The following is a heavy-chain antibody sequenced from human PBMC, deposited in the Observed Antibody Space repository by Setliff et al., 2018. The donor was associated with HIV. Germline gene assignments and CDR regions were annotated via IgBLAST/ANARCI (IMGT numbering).Heavy chain of an antibody. CDR1: GFTLGGFG. D-gene: IGHD3-9*01. CDR2: IKSNGNIT. CDR3: ARVYYDLLTAEAANFDY. J-gene: IGHJ4*02. Sequence: GGSLRLSCVASGFTLGGFGMHWVRQAPGKGLVWVSRIKSNGNITNYADSVKGRFTISRDNSKNTLYLQMNNLRPEDTAVYYCARVYYDLLTAEAANFDYWGQGTLVTVSS. V-gene: IGHV3-74*01.